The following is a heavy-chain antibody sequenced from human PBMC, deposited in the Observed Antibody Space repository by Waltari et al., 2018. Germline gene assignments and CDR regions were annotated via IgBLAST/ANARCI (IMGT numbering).Heavy chain of an antibody. CDR2: INHSGST. CDR1: GGSFSGYY. J-gene: IGHJ5*02. V-gene: IGHV4-34*01. CDR3: ARVSKGRQQLQYNWFDP. D-gene: IGHD6-13*01. Sequence: QVQLQQWGAGLLKPSETLSLTCAVYGGSFSGYYWSWIRQPPGKGLEWIGEINHSGSTNYNPSLKSRVTISVDTSKNQFSLKLSSVTAADTAVYYCARVSKGRQQLQYNWFDPWGQGTLVTVSS.